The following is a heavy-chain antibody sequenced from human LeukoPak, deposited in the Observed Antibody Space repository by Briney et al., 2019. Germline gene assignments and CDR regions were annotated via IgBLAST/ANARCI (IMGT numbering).Heavy chain of an antibody. D-gene: IGHD3-10*01. CDR1: GFTFSSCG. CDR3: TKGGAVSSKSITMIRGTRRYYYYMDV. Sequence: GGSLRLSCAASGFTFSSCGMSWVRQAPGKGLEWVSALSDSGGSTFYADSVKGRFTISRDNSKNTLYLQMNRLSAEDTAVYYCTKGGAVSSKSITMIRGTRRYYYYMDVWGKGTTVTVSS. J-gene: IGHJ6*03. V-gene: IGHV3-23*01. CDR2: LSDSGGST.